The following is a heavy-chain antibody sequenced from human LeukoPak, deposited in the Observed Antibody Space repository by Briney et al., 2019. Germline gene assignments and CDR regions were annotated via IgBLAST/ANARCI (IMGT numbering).Heavy chain of an antibody. V-gene: IGHV3-53*01. D-gene: IGHD3-9*01. CDR1: GFTFSSYS. Sequence: GGSLRLSCAASGFTFSSYSMNWVRQAPGKGLECVSLIYSGVNTYYADSVKGRFTISRDNSKNTVHLQMKSLRVEDTAVYYCARGGFDILSGSYDAFDVWGQGTMVTVSS. CDR3: ARGGFDILSGSYDAFDV. CDR2: IYSGVNT. J-gene: IGHJ3*01.